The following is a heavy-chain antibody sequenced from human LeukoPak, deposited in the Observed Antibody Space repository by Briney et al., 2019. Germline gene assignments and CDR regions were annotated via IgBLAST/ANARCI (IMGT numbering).Heavy chain of an antibody. V-gene: IGHV3-48*04. D-gene: IGHD6-13*01. CDR2: ISSSSSTI. Sequence: GGSLRLSCAASGFTFSSYSMNWVRQAPGKGLEWVSYISSSSSTIYYADSVKGRFTISRDNAKNSLYLQMNSLRAEDTAVYYCARDRWGIAAAGPMDPWGQGTLVTVPS. J-gene: IGHJ5*02. CDR1: GFTFSSYS. CDR3: ARDRWGIAAAGPMDP.